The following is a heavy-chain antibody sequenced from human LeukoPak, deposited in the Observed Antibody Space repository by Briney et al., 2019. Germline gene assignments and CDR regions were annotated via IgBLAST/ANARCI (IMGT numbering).Heavy chain of an antibody. D-gene: IGHD3-16*02. Sequence: SGGSLRLSCAASGFTFSSYGMHWVRQAPGKGLEWVAFIRYNGSNKYYADSVKGRFTISRDNSKNTLYLQMNSLRAEDTAVYYCAKGSDDYVWGSYRQLDYWGQETLVTVSS. CDR1: GFTFSSYG. V-gene: IGHV3-30*02. CDR2: IRYNGSNK. CDR3: AKGSDDYVWGSYRQLDY. J-gene: IGHJ4*02.